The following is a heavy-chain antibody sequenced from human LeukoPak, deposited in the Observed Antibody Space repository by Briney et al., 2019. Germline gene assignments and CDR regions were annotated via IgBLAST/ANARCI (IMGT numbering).Heavy chain of an antibody. V-gene: IGHV6-1*01. Sequence: SQTLSLTCAISGDSFSSNSATWNWLRQSPSRGLEWLGRTYYRSKWYKYYAVSVKSRITINPDTSKNQFSLQLNSVTPEDTAVYYCARGPSYFQHWGQGTLVTVSS. CDR2: TYYRSKWYK. J-gene: IGHJ1*01. CDR3: ARGPSYFQH. CDR1: GDSFSSNSAT.